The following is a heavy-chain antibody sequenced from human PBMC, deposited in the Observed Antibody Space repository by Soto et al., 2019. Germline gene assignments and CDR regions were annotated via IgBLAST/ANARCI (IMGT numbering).Heavy chain of an antibody. CDR3: ARGIYAGFHV. CDR2: TWYRSNRFY. J-gene: IGHJ3*01. CDR1: GDSFSSNGVA. V-gene: IGHV6-1*01. D-gene: IGHD5-12*01. Sequence: SQTLSLTCAISGDSFSSNGVAWNWVRQSPSRGLEWLGRTWYRSNRFYDYPASVKSRLTVTPDTSKNQFSLQLSSVTPEDTAVYYCARGIYAGFHVWGQGTMVTVSS.